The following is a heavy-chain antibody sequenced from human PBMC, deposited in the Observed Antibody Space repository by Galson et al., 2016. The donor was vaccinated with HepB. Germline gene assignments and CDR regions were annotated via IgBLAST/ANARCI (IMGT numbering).Heavy chain of an antibody. CDR1: GFIFGDYY. J-gene: IGHJ4*02. V-gene: IGHV3-11*01. D-gene: IGHD4-17*01. CDR3: ARDREPETTMPIFDH. Sequence: SLRLSCAASGFIFGDYYMSWIRQAPGKGLEWISYIAGGSTTVYHADSVKGRFTVSRDNAKRTLFLQMDSLRVDDTAMYFCARDREPETTMPIFDHWGQGVLVTASS. CDR2: IAGGSTTV.